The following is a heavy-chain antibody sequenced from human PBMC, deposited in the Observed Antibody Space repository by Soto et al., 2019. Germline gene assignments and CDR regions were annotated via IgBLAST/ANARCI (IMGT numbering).Heavy chain of an antibody. V-gene: IGHV1-69*13. CDR1: GGTFSSYA. CDR2: IIPIFGTA. CDR3: ARGPRAAAAGYYYYGMDV. D-gene: IGHD6-13*01. Sequence: SVKVSCKASGGTFSSYAISWVRQAPGQGLEWMGGIIPIFGTANYAQKFQGRVTITADESTSTAYMELNSLRAEDTAVYYCARGPRAAAAGYYYYGMDVWGQGTTVTVSS. J-gene: IGHJ6*02.